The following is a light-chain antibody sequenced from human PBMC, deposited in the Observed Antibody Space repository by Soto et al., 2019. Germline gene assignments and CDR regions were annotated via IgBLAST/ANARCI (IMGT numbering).Light chain of an antibody. Sequence: EIVLTQSPGTLSLSPGERATLSCRASQSVSSSYLAWYQQKPGQAPRLLIYGASSRATGIPDRFSGSGSGTDFTLTISRLEPEAFAEYYWQPYCSSTVDFGKGTQLVIK. V-gene: IGKV3-20*01. CDR2: GAS. CDR3: QPYCSSTVD. CDR1: QSVSSSY. J-gene: IGKJ2*01.